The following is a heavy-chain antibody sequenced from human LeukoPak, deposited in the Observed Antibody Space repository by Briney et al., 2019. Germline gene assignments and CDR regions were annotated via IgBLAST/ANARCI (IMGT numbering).Heavy chain of an antibody. D-gene: IGHD2-2*01. J-gene: IGHJ3*02. CDR2: ISAYNGNT. CDR1: GYTFTSYG. Sequence: ASVKVSCKASGYTFTSYGIRWVRQAPGQGLEWMGWISAYNGNTNYAQKLQGRVTMTTDTSTSTAYMELRSLRSDDTAVYYCARGFVVVPAAKQNAFDIWGQGTMVTVSS. CDR3: ARGFVVVPAAKQNAFDI. V-gene: IGHV1-18*01.